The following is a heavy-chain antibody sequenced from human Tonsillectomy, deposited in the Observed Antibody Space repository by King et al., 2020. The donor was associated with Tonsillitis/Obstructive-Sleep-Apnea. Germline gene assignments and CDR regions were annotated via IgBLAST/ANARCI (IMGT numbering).Heavy chain of an antibody. D-gene: IGHD2-2*02. CDR1: GYSFTGYW. CDR2: IYPGDSYT. J-gene: IGHJ4*02. CDR3: ARVDLYCSSTSCYTVNFYY. V-gene: IGHV5-51*01. Sequence: QLVQSGAEVKKPGESLKISCKGSGYSFTGYWIGWVRQMPGKGLEWMGIIYPGDSYTRYRPSFQGQVTISADKSISTAYLQWSSLKASDTSMYYCARVDLYCSSTSCYTVNFYYWGQGTLVTVSS.